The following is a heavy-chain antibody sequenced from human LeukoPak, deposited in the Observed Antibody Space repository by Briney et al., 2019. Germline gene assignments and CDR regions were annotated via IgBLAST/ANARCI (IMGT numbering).Heavy chain of an antibody. Sequence: PGGSLRLSCAASGFTFSSYGMHWVRQAPGKGLEWVAFIRYDGSNKYYADSVKGRFTISRDNSKNTLYLQMNSLRAEDTAVYYCAKDLLYYGDYVHSVFDPWGQGTLVTVSS. CDR2: IRYDGSNK. J-gene: IGHJ5*02. CDR1: GFTFSSYG. V-gene: IGHV3-30*02. CDR3: AKDLLYYGDYVHSVFDP. D-gene: IGHD4-17*01.